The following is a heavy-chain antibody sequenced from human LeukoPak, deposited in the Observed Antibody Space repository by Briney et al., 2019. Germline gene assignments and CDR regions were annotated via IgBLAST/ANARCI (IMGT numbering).Heavy chain of an antibody. Sequence: GGSLRLSCAASGFTFSSYAMSWVRQAPGKGLEWVSAISGSGGSTHYADSVKGRFTISRDNSKNTLYLQMNSLRAEDTAVYYCAKGSYSGSYFDVFRRGGRYYFDYWGQGTLVTVSS. J-gene: IGHJ4*02. V-gene: IGHV3-23*01. CDR1: GFTFSSYA. D-gene: IGHD1-26*01. CDR2: ISGSGGST. CDR3: AKGSYSGSYFDVFRRGGRYYFDY.